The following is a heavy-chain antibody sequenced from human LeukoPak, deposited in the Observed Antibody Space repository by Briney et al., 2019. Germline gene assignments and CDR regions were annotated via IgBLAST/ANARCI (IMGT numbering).Heavy chain of an antibody. Sequence: PGGSLRLSGAASGFTFDDYAMHWVRQAPGKGLEWVSGISWNSGSIGYADSVKGRFTISRDNAKNSLYLQMNSLRAEDTALYYCAKSQDYDILTGLDYWGQGTLVTVSS. CDR2: ISWNSGSI. V-gene: IGHV3-9*01. CDR3: AKSQDYDILTGLDY. CDR1: GFTFDDYA. D-gene: IGHD3-9*01. J-gene: IGHJ4*02.